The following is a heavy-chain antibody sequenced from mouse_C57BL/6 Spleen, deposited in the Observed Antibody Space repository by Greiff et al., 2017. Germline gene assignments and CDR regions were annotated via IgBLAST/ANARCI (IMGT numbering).Heavy chain of an antibody. CDR3: ARWEKLAYAMDY. J-gene: IGHJ4*01. CDR2: INPGSGGT. V-gene: IGHV1-54*01. D-gene: IGHD4-1*01. CDR1: GYAFTNYL. Sequence: QVQLQQSGAELVRPGTSVKVSCKASGYAFTNYLIEWVKQRPGQGLEWIGVINPGSGGTNYNEKFKGKATLTADKSSSTAYMQLSSLTSEDSAVYVCARWEKLAYAMDYWGQGTSVTVSS.